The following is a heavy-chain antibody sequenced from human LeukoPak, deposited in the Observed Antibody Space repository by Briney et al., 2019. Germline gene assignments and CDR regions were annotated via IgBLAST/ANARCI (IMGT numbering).Heavy chain of an antibody. CDR1: GFTLSSNW. V-gene: IGHV3-74*01. Sequence: GGSLRLSCAVSGFTLSSNWMHWVRQAPGKGLEWASRMNQDGSGTSYADSVKGRFTISRDNAKNTVYLQMNSLRAEDSAMYYCAAVLDYWGQGTLVTVSS. J-gene: IGHJ4*02. CDR3: AAVLDY. CDR2: MNQDGSGT.